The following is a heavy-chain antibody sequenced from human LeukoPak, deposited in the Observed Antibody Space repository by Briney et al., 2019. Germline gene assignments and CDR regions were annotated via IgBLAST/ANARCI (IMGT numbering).Heavy chain of an antibody. V-gene: IGHV3-15*07. Sequence: GGSLRLSCAASGFPFENAWMNWVRQAPGKGLEWVGRIKSKTDGGTTDYAAPVKGRFTISRDDSQNTLYLQMNSLNTEDTAVYYCTTGGIYGGFSLDYWGQGTLVTVSS. D-gene: IGHD2-15*01. CDR2: IKSKTDGGTT. CDR3: TTGGIYGGFSLDY. J-gene: IGHJ4*02. CDR1: GFPFENAW.